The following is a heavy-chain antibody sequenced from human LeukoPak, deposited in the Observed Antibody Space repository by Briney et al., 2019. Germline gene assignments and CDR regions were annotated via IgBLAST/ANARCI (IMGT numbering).Heavy chain of an antibody. CDR2: INPNSGGT. CDR1: GYSFTGYY. V-gene: IGHV1-2*02. Sequence: GASVKVSCKASGYSFTGYYMHWVRQAPGQGLEWMGWINPNSGGTNYAQKFQGRVTMTRDTSISTAYMELSRLRSDDTAVYYCARDSTVVTRDMTYWGQGTLVTVSS. D-gene: IGHD4-23*01. J-gene: IGHJ4*02. CDR3: ARDSTVVTRDMTY.